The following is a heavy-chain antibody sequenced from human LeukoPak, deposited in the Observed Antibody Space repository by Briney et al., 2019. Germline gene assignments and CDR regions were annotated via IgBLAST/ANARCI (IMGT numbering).Heavy chain of an antibody. D-gene: IGHD2-15*01. CDR2: ISTSGRTM. Sequence: GGSLRLSCAASGFTFSTYSINWVRQAPGKGLEWVSYISTSGRTMFYADSVKGRFTISRDNSKNTLYLQMNSLRAEDTALYYCARDRAASYVDYWGQGTLVTVSS. CDR1: GFTFSTYS. CDR3: ARDRAASYVDY. V-gene: IGHV3-48*01. J-gene: IGHJ4*02.